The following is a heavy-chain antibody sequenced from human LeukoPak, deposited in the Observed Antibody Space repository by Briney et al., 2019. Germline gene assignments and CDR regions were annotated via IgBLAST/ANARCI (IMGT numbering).Heavy chain of an antibody. CDR1: GGSITTYY. D-gene: IGHD3-3*01. J-gene: IGHJ4*02. CDR3: ARGTFWSGYYHDY. V-gene: IGHV4-59*01. Sequence: PSETLSLTCTVSGGSITTYYWSWIRQPPGKGLEWIGFIFYSGSTNYNPSLKSRVTISLNTSKTQFSLKLSSVTAADTAVCYCARGTFWSGYYHDYWGQGTLVTVSS. CDR2: IFYSGST.